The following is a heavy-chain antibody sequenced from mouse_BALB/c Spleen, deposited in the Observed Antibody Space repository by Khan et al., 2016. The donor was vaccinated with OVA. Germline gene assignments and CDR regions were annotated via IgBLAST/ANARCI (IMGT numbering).Heavy chain of an antibody. CDR3: ARPPIAAVVATSYWFFEV. V-gene: IGHV5-9-3*01. D-gene: IGHD1-1*01. Sequence: EVELVESGGGLVKSGGSLKLSCAASGFTFSTYAMSWVRQTPEKRLEWVATISTGDTYTYYPDSVKGRFTISRDTAKNTLYLQMSSLRSEDTAMDDDARPPIAAVVATSYWFFEVWGAGTTVTVST. J-gene: IGHJ1*01. CDR1: GFTFSTYA. CDR2: ISTGDTYT.